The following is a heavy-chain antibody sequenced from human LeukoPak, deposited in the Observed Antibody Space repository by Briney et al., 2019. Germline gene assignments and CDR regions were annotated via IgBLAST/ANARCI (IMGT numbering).Heavy chain of an antibody. D-gene: IGHD4-17*01. CDR2: INPNSGGT. Sequence: CXASGYTFTGYYMHWVRQAPGQGLEWMGWINPNSGGTNYAQKFQGRVTMTRDMSTSTVYMGLSSLRSEDTAVYYCARXVTTVXXDFXYWGQGTLVTVSS. V-gene: IGHV1-2*02. J-gene: IGHJ4*02. CDR1: GYTFTGYY. CDR3: ARXVTTVXXDFXY.